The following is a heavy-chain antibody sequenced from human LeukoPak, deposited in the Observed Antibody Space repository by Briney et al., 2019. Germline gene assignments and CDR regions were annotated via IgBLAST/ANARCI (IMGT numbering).Heavy chain of an antibody. J-gene: IGHJ5*02. CDR2: ISYDGSNK. D-gene: IGHD4-17*01. CDR1: GFTFSSYA. V-gene: IGHV3-30*14. Sequence: PGGSLRLSCAASGFTFSSYAMHWVRQAPGMGLEWVAVISYDGSNKYYADSVKGRFTISRDNSKNTLYLQMNSLRAEDTAVYYCARVKGNYGDPNWFDPWGQGTLVTVSS. CDR3: ARVKGNYGDPNWFDP.